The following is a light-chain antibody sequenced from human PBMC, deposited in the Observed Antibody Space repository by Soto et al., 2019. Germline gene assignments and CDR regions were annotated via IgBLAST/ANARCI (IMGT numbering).Light chain of an antibody. CDR2: GAS. CDR3: QQYVSSPHT. CDR1: QSVSSSY. V-gene: IGKV3-20*01. Sequence: EIVLTQSPGTLSLSPGERATLSCRASQSVSSSYLAWYQHKPGQAPRLLIYGASSRATGIPDRFSGSGSGTDFTLTISRLEPEDFAVYYGQQYVSSPHTFGQGTKLEIK. J-gene: IGKJ2*01.